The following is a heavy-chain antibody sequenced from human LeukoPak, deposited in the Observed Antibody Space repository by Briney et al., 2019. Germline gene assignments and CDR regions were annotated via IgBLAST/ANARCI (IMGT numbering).Heavy chain of an antibody. CDR3: ARPIRSRDNNWFDP. J-gene: IGHJ5*02. Sequence: SETLSLTCSVSGGSFSSTSYYWGWIRQPPGKGLEWIANIYHTGSTYYNPSLKSRVIISVDTSANQFSLKLNSVTAADTAVYYCARPIRSRDNNWFDPWARESWSPSPQ. CDR1: GGSFSSTSYY. D-gene: IGHD3-10*01. CDR2: IYHTGST. V-gene: IGHV4-39*01.